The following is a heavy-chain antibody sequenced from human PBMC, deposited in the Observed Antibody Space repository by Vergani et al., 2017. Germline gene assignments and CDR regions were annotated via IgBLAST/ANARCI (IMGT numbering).Heavy chain of an antibody. CDR1: GGSISSGDYY. J-gene: IGHJ4*02. Sequence: QVQLQQWGAGLLKPSETLSLTCTVSGGSISSGDYYWSWIRQPPGKGLEWIGYIYYSGSTYYNPSLKSRVTISVDTSKNQFSLKLSSVTAADTAVYYCARDPHSRSGYVGGFDYWGQGTLVTVSS. CDR2: IYYSGST. V-gene: IGHV4-30-4*08. CDR3: ARDPHSRSGYVGGFDY. D-gene: IGHD5-12*01.